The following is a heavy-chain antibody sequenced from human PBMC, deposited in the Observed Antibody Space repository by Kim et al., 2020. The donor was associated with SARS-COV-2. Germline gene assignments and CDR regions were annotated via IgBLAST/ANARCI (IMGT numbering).Heavy chain of an antibody. CDR1: GFTFSSYS. D-gene: IGHD2-2*01. V-gene: IGHV3-48*02. J-gene: IGHJ4*02. Sequence: GGSLRLSCAASGFTFSSYSTNWVRQAPGKGREWVAYISSSSSTIYYEDSVKGRFTISRDNAKNSLYLQMNSLRDEDTAVYYCAGDEGSEYCSSTSCYGTDYWGQGTLVTVSS. CDR3: AGDEGSEYCSSTSCYGTDY. CDR2: ISSSSSTI.